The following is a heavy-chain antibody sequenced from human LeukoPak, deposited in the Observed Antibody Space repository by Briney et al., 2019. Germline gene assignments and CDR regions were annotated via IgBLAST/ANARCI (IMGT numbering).Heavy chain of an antibody. Sequence: GGSLRLSCAASGFTFSSYAMSWVRQAPGKGLEWVSAISGSGGSTYYADSVKGRFTISRDNSKNTPYLQMNSLRAEDTAVYYCAKDIRSYGDYSGYWGQGTLVTVSS. D-gene: IGHD4-17*01. V-gene: IGHV3-23*01. J-gene: IGHJ4*02. CDR2: ISGSGGST. CDR3: AKDIRSYGDYSGY. CDR1: GFTFSSYA.